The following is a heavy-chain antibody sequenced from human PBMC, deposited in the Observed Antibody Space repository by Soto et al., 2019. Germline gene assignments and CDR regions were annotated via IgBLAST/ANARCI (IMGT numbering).Heavy chain of an antibody. CDR1: GFTFSSYA. V-gene: IGHV3-23*01. CDR3: AKDHTVVIRDAFDI. D-gene: IGHD3-22*01. Sequence: EVQILESGGGLVQPGVSLRLSCSASGFTFSSYAMYWVRQAPGKGLAWVSGISDSGTGTYYADSVKGRFTISRDNSKNTVYRQMKSLRAEDTAVYYCAKDHTVVIRDAFDICGQGTMVNVSS. CDR2: ISDSGTGT. J-gene: IGHJ3*02.